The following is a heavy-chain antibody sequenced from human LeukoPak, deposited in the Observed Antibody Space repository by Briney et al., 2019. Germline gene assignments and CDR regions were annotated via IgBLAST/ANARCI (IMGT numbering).Heavy chain of an antibody. J-gene: IGHJ4*02. CDR1: GFTFSSYW. Sequence: GGSLRLSCAASGFTFSSYWMHWVRQAPGKGLVWVSRINIDGSTTNYADSVKGRFTISRDNARNTLYLQMNSLRAEDTAVYYCARGVSGSYGKFDYWGQGTLVTVSS. CDR2: INIDGSTT. V-gene: IGHV3-74*01. D-gene: IGHD1-26*01. CDR3: ARGVSGSYGKFDY.